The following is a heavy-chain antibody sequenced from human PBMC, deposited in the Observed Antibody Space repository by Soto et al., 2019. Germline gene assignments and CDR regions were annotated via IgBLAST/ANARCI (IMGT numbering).Heavy chain of an antibody. D-gene: IGHD6-19*01. CDR1: GGSIIRYY. V-gene: IGHV4-59*01. CDR3: ARASPYSRGWDNWFDP. J-gene: IGHJ5*02. CDR2: IYYSGST. Sequence: AETLSLTCTVSGGSIIRYYWSWIRHPPGKGLEWIGYIYYSGSTNYNPSLKSRVTISVDTSKNQFSLKLSSVTAADTAVYYCARASPYSRGWDNWFDPWGQGTLVTVS.